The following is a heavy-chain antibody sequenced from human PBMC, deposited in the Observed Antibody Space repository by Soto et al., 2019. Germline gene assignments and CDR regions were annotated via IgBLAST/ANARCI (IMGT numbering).Heavy chain of an antibody. J-gene: IGHJ4*02. CDR2: VRSDGDTT. CDR3: AIGKGVGATPDGANC. D-gene: IGHD1-26*01. V-gene: IGHV3-23*01. Sequence: EVQVLESGGGLVQPGGSLRLSCAASGFTFSRYGMNWVRQAPGKGLEWVSGVRSDGDTTYNADSVKGRFTVSRDNFKNTVDLQMNSLRVEDTAVYYCAIGKGVGATPDGANCWGQGTLVTVSS. CDR1: GFTFSRYG.